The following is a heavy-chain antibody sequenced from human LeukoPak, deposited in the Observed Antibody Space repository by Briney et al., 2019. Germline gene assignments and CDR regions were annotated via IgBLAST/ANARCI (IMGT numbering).Heavy chain of an antibody. CDR2: IYSGGST. J-gene: IGHJ3*02. CDR3: ARENYYDSSGYYEAAFDI. V-gene: IGHV3-53*04. Sequence: GGSLRLSCATSGFTVSSNYVSWVRQAPGKGLEWVSVIYSGGSTYYADSVKGRFTISRHNSENTLYLQMNSLRAEDAAVYYCARENYYDSSGYYEAAFDIWGQGTMVTVSS. D-gene: IGHD3-22*01. CDR1: GFTVSSNY.